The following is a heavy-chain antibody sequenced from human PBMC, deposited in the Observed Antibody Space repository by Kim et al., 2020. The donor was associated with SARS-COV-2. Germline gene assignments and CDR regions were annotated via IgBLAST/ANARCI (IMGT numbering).Heavy chain of an antibody. Sequence: SVKVSCKASGGTFSSYAISWVRQAPGQGLEWMGGIIPIFGTANYAQKFQGRVTITADESTSTAYMELSSLRSEDTAVYYCARVEAAAPDRYWYFDLWGRGTLVTVSS. CDR3: ARVEAAAPDRYWYFDL. CDR1: GGTFSSYA. D-gene: IGHD6-13*01. CDR2: IIPIFGTA. V-gene: IGHV1-69*13. J-gene: IGHJ2*01.